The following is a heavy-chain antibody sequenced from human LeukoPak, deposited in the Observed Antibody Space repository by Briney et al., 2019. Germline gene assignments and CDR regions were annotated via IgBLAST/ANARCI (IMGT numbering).Heavy chain of an antibody. CDR3: AKPYYYDSSGYYYYFDY. J-gene: IGHJ4*02. CDR2: ISWNSGSI. D-gene: IGHD3-22*01. CDR1: GFTFDEYG. V-gene: IGHV3-9*01. Sequence: GGSLRLSCAASGFTFDEYGMPWVRQAPGKGLEWVSAISWNSGSIGYADSVKGRFTISRDNAKNSLYLQMNSLRAEDTALYYCAKPYYYDSSGYYYYFDYWGQGTLVTVSS.